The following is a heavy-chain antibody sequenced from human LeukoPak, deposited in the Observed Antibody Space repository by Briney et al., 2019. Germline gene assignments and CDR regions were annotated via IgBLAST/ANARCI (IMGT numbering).Heavy chain of an antibody. D-gene: IGHD6-13*01. CDR2: IYYSGST. V-gene: IGHV4-61*01. J-gene: IGHJ6*02. CDR1: GGSVSSGSYY. CDR3: ARDQGSSWPLHYFYGMDV. Sequence: PSETLSLTCTVSGGSVSSGSYYWSWIRQPPGKGLEWIGYIYYSGSTNYNPSLKSRVTISLDTSKNQFSLKLSSVTAADTAVYYCARDQGSSWPLHYFYGMDVWGQGTTVTVSS.